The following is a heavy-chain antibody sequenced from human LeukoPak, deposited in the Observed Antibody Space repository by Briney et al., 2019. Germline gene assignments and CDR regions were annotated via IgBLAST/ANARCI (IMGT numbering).Heavy chain of an antibody. J-gene: IGHJ4*02. V-gene: IGHV1-24*01. Sequence: ASVRVSCKVSGFTLTELSIHWVRQAPGEGLEWMGGFDPEDGETIYAQSFQDRVTMTEDTSTDTAYMELSSLRSEDTATYYCATAVTYYDFDYWGQGTLVTVSS. CDR1: GFTLTELS. CDR3: ATAVTYYDFDY. CDR2: FDPEDGET. D-gene: IGHD3-3*01.